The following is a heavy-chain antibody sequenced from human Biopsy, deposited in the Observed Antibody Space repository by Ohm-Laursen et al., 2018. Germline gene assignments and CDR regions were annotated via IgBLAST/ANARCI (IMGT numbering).Heavy chain of an antibody. D-gene: IGHD3-3*01. CDR2: ITPIFGTA. Sequence: SSVKVSCKASGGTFTNYAIGWVRQAPGQGLGWMGGITPIFGTANYAQKFQGRVTITADESTSTAYMELSSLRSDDTAVYYCARDRWPHVTLLGLVVFDFWGQGTLVIVSS. CDR1: GGTFTNYA. V-gene: IGHV1-69*01. J-gene: IGHJ4*02. CDR3: ARDRWPHVTLLGLVVFDF.